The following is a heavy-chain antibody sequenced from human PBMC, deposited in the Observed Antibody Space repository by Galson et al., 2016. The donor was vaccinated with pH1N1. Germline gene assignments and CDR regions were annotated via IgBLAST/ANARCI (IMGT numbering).Heavy chain of an antibody. CDR2: IYYSGST. CDR1: GGSISSGDYF. CDR3: ARGLDGDYVGYFDL. Sequence: LTCTVSGGSISSGDYFWSWIRQPPGKGLEWIGYIYYSGSTYYNPSLKSRVTISVDTSKNQFSLKLSSVTAADTAVYYCARGLDGDYVGYFDLWGRGTLATVSS. D-gene: IGHD4-17*01. J-gene: IGHJ2*01. V-gene: IGHV4-30-4*08.